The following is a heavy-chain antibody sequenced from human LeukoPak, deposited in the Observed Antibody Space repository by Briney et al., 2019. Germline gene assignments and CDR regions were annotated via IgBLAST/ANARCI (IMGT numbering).Heavy chain of an antibody. J-gene: IGHJ5*02. CDR2: INHNSCVT. CDR1: GYTLTGYY. V-gene: IGHV1-2*02. D-gene: IGHD6-19*01. CDR3: ARETVESGYWFDP. Sequence: GASVKVSCKASGYTLTGYYMHWVRQPPGQGLEWMGWINHNSCVTNYEKKFQGRVTMTRHTSISPTYMELSRLRSDDTGVYYCARETVESGYWFDPWGQGTLVTVSS.